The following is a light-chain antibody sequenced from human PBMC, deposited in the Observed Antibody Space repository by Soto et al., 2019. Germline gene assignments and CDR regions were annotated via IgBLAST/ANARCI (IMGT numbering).Light chain of an antibody. Sequence: DIQMTQSPSSLSASVGDRVTITCRASQGIRDALGWYQQKPGKAPKRLIYAASSMESGVPSRFTGSGSGTEFTLTISRLQPEDFAAYHCLQHNSYPQTFGQGTKVEIK. CDR3: LQHNSYPQT. CDR1: QGIRDA. CDR2: AAS. V-gene: IGKV1-17*01. J-gene: IGKJ1*01.